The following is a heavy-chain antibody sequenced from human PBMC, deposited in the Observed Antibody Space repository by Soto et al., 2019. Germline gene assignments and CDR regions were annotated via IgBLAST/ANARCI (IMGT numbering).Heavy chain of an antibody. CDR2: IKSKTDGGTT. J-gene: IGHJ6*02. D-gene: IGHD6-13*01. CDR1: GFTFSNAW. V-gene: IGHV3-15*07. CDR3: TTEGAYSSSWYSYYYYGMDV. Sequence: GGSLRLSCAASGFTFSNAWMNWVRQAPGKGLEWVGRIKSKTDGGTTDYAAPVKGRFTISRDDSKNTLYLQMNSLKTEDTAVYYCTTEGAYSSSWYSYYYYGMDVWGQGTTVTVSS.